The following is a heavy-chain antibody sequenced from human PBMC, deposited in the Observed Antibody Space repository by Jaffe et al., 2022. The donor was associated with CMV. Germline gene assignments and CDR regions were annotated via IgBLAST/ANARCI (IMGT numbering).Heavy chain of an antibody. CDR2: IYYSGST. CDR1: GGSISSYY. J-gene: IGHJ2*01. V-gene: IGHV4-59*01. D-gene: IGHD3-22*01. Sequence: QVQLQESGPGLVKPSETLSLTCTVSGGSISSYYWSWIRQPPGKGLEWIGYIYYSGSTNYNPSLKSRVTISVDTSKNQFSLKLSSVTAADTAVYYCARGATYYYDSSGYYYGDWYFDLWGRGTLVTVSS. CDR3: ARGATYYYDSSGYYYGDWYFDL.